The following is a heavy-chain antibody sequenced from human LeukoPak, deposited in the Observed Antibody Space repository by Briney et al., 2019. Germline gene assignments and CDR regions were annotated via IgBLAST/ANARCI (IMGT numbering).Heavy chain of an antibody. J-gene: IGHJ4*02. D-gene: IGHD6-19*01. CDR3: AKDLVGQWLVPFDY. CDR2: ISGSGVST. Sequence: GGSLRLSCAASGFTFSSYAMSWVRQAPGKGLEWVSAISGSGVSTYYADSVKGRFTISRDNSKNTLYLQMNSLRAEDTAVYYCAKDLVGQWLVPFDYWGQGTLVTVSS. CDR1: GFTFSSYA. V-gene: IGHV3-23*01.